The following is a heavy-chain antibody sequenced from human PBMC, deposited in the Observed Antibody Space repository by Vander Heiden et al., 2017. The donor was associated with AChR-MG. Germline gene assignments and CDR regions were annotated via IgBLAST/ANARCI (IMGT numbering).Heavy chain of an antibody. CDR1: GFTFDDYA. J-gene: IGHJ4*02. Sequence: EVQLVESGGGLVQPGRSLRLSCAASGFTFDDYAMDWVRQAPGKGLEWVSGISWNSGSIGYADSVKGRFTISRDNAKNSLYLQMNSLRAEDTALYYCAKDIGSGYYQFDYWGQGTLVTVSS. D-gene: IGHD3-22*01. CDR2: ISWNSGSI. CDR3: AKDIGSGYYQFDY. V-gene: IGHV3-9*01.